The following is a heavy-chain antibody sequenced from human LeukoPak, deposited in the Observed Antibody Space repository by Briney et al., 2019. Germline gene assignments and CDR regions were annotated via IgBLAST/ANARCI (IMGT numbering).Heavy chain of an antibody. V-gene: IGHV3-21*01. CDR3: ASGTLRTGIDY. J-gene: IGHJ4*02. CDR2: ISTSTSYI. Sequence: GGSLRLSCAASGFTFSNYPMNWVRQAPGKGLEWVASISTSTSYIYYADSLKGRFTVSRDNAKNSLYLQMNSLRAEDTAVYYCASGTLRTGIDYWGQGTLVTVSS. D-gene: IGHD4-17*01. CDR1: GFTFSNYP.